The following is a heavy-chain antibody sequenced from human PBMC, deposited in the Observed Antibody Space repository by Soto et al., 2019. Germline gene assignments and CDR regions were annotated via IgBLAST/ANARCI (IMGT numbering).Heavy chain of an antibody. D-gene: IGHD1-26*01. J-gene: IGHJ4*02. Sequence: EVQLVESGGGLVQPGGSLRLSCAASGFTFSAHYMNWVRQAPGKGLEWVGRIKNKANSYTTEYAASVEGRITISNEDAQTSLYLQLNSLKTEDTAVYYCARVSLVGTSAGRDLDFWGQGTQVAVSS. V-gene: IGHV3-72*01. CDR1: GFTFSAHY. CDR2: IKNKANSYTT. CDR3: ARVSLVGTSAGRDLDF.